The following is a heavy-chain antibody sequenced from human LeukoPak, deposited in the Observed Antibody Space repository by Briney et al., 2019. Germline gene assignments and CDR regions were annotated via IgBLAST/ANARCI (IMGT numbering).Heavy chain of an antibody. CDR2: INPNSGGT. D-gene: IGHD3-10*01. CDR3: ARVGSSHKGGHFDY. J-gene: IGHJ4*02. Sequence: ASVKVSCKASGYTFTDYYMHWVRQAPGQGLEWMGWINPNSGGTNYAQKLQGRVTMTTDTSTSTAYMELRSLRSDDTAVYYCARVGSSHKGGHFDYWGQGTLVTVSS. V-gene: IGHV1-2*02. CDR1: GYTFTDYY.